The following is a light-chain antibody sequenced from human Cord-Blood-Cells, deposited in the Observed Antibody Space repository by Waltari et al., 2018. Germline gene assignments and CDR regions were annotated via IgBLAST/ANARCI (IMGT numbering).Light chain of an antibody. CDR1: QSISSY. J-gene: IGKJ2*01. Sequence: DIQMTQSPSSLSASVGDRVTITCRASQSISSYLNWYQQKPGKAPKLLIYAASSLQSGVPSMFSGSGSGTDFTLTISSLQPEEFATYYCQQSYSTPPTFGQGTKLEIK. CDR2: AAS. CDR3: QQSYSTPPT. V-gene: IGKV1-39*01.